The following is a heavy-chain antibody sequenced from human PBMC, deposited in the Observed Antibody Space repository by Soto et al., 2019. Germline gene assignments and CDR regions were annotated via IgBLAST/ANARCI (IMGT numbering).Heavy chain of an antibody. V-gene: IGHV3-23*01. CDR2: ISGSGGST. Sequence: HPNTDSGVTFGNLGVRRVLKAPGKGLEWVSAISGSGGSTYYADSVKGRFTISRDNSKNTLYLQMNSLRAEDTAVYYCAKRPKKGYCSGGSCYQYRDYWGQGTLVTVSS. D-gene: IGHD2-15*01. CDR1: GVTFGNLG. CDR3: AKRPKKGYCSGGSCYQYRDY. J-gene: IGHJ4*02.